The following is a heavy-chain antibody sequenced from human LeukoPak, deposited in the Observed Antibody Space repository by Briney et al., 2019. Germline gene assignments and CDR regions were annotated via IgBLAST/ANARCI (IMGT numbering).Heavy chain of an antibody. CDR1: GYTFTGYY. V-gene: IGHV1-2*02. D-gene: IGHD1-7*01. CDR2: INPNSGGT. Sequence: ASVKVSFKASGYTFTGYYMHWVRQAPGQGLEWMGWINPNSGGTNYAQKFQGRVTITRDTSISTAYMELSRLRSDDTAVYYCARVLYNWNYLNEDYWYFDLWGRGTLVTVSS. CDR3: ARVLYNWNYLNEDYWYFDL. J-gene: IGHJ2*01.